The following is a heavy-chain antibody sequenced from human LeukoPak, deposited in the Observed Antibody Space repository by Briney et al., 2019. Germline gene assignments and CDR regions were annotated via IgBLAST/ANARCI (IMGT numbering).Heavy chain of an antibody. V-gene: IGHV1-18*01. CDR2: ISAYNGNT. CDR1: GYTFTSYG. CDR3: AREAPRIVVVVAATQYYGMDV. J-gene: IGHJ6*02. Sequence: ASVKVSCKASGYTFTSYGISWVRQAPGQGLEWMGWISAYNGNTNYAQRLQGRVTMTTDTSTSTAYMELRSLRSDDTAVYYCAREAPRIVVVVAATQYYGMDVWGQGTTVTVSS. D-gene: IGHD2-15*01.